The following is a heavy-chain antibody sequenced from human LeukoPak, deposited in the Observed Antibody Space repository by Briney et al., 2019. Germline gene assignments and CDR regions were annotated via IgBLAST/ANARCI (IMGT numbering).Heavy chain of an antibody. CDR3: ARDPLEYSSSPNAFDI. Sequence: SETLSLTCTVSGGSISSYYWSWIRQPAGKGLEWIGRIYTSGSTNYNPSLKSRVTMSVDTSKNQFSLKLSSVTAADTAVYYCARDPLEYSSSPNAFDIWGQGTMVTVSS. V-gene: IGHV4-4*07. CDR2: IYTSGST. CDR1: GGSISSYY. D-gene: IGHD6-6*01. J-gene: IGHJ3*02.